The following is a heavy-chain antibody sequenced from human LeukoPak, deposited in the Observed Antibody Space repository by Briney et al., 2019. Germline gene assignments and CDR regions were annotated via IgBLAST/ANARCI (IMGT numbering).Heavy chain of an antibody. CDR1: GFAFNTYW. CDR2: VNGDGSST. CDR3: ARDQHYYDSSGYAHY. V-gene: IGHV3-74*01. J-gene: IGHJ4*02. Sequence: PGGSLRLSCAASGFAFNTYWMHWVRHAPGKGLEWVSLVNGDGSSTGYADSVKGRFTISRDNAKNMLYLQMNSLRGEDTAVYYCARDQHYYDSSGYAHYWGQGTLVTVSS. D-gene: IGHD3-22*01.